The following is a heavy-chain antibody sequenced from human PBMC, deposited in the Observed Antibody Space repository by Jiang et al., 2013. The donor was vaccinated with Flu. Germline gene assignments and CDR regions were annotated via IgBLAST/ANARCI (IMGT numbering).Heavy chain of an antibody. V-gene: IGHV3-48*01. Sequence: WVSYISSSSSTIYYADSVKGRFTISRDNSKNTLYLQMNSLRAEDTAVYYCARRKDSSGYFDYVGPREPWSPSP. CDR3: ARRKDSSGYFDY. CDR2: ISSSSSTI. D-gene: IGHD3-22*01. J-gene: IGHJ4*02.